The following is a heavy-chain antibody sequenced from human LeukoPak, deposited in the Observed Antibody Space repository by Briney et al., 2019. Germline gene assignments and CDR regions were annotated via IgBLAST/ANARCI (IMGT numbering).Heavy chain of an antibody. CDR1: GYTFTTYY. Sequence: GASVKVSCMASGYTFTTYYMHWVRQAPGQGLEWMGIINPSSGSSSYGHKFQGRVTLTRDTSTSTVYMELSSLRSEDTAVYYCAIEVEISTITPLNWGQGTLVTVPS. J-gene: IGHJ4*02. D-gene: IGHD5-24*01. CDR3: AIEVEISTITPLN. CDR2: INPSSGSS. V-gene: IGHV1-46*01.